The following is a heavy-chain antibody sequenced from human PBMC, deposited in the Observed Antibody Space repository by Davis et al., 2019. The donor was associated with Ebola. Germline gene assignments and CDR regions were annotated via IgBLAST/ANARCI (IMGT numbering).Heavy chain of an antibody. D-gene: IGHD3-10*01. J-gene: IGHJ6*02. CDR3: ARLGSGGLWFGALSGGRRHYYYCGMDV. CDR1: VYSFTSYW. V-gene: IGHV5-51*01. CDR2: IYPGDSDT. Sequence: QISRQGSVYSFTSYWIGWVRQMLGKGLEWMGSIYPGDSDTRYSPSFQGPVTISADKSISTAYLQWSSLKASDAAMYYCARLGSGGLWFGALSGGRRHYYYCGMDVWGQGTTITVSS.